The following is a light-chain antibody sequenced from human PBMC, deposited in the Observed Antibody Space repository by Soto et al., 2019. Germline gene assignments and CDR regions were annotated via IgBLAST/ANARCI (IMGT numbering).Light chain of an antibody. CDR2: DAS. J-gene: IGKJ4*01. Sequence: EIVLTQSPATLSLSPGERATLSCRASQSVSTYLAWYQHKPGQTPRLLIFDASNRATGLPARFSGSGSGTDFTLTISSLEPEDFAVYYCQQRSNWLLTFGGGTKVEIK. CDR3: QQRSNWLLT. V-gene: IGKV3-11*01. CDR1: QSVSTY.